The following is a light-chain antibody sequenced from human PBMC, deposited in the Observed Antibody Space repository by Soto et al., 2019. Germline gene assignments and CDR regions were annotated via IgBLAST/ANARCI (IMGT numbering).Light chain of an antibody. CDR2: YDS. J-gene: IGLJ3*02. V-gene: IGLV3-21*01. CDR1: NIGSKS. CDR3: QGWDIRSGHVV. Sequence: SYELTQPPSVSVAPGKTASVACGGSNIGSKSVHWYQKKSGQAPVLVMYYDSDRPSGIPERFSGSNSGNTATLTISRVEAGDESGDYCQGWDIRSGHVVFGGGTKLTVL.